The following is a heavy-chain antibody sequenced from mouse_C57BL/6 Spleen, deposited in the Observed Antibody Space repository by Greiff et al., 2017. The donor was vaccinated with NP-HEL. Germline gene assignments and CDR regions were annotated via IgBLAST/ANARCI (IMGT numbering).Heavy chain of an antibody. V-gene: IGHV5-15*04. CDR1: GFTFSDYG. CDR2: ISNLAYSI. D-gene: IGHD2-4*01. CDR3: ARHRSTMITMDAMDY. Sequence: EVKLVESGGGLVQPGGSLKLSCAASGFTFSDYGMAWVRQAPRKGPEWVAFISNLAYSIYYADTVTGRFTISRENAKNTLYLEMSSLRSEDTAMYYCARHRSTMITMDAMDYWGQGTSVTVSS. J-gene: IGHJ4*01.